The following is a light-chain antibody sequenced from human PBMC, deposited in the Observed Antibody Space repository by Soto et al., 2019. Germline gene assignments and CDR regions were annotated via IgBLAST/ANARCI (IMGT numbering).Light chain of an antibody. CDR3: QSYDTGLSGVV. CDR2: GNS. J-gene: IGLJ2*01. V-gene: IGLV1-40*01. CDR1: RSNIGAGYD. Sequence: QSVLTQPPSVSGAPGQTVTIFCTGSRSNIGAGYDVQWYQQLPGTAPKLLIFGNSNRPSGVPDRFSGSKSGTSASLAITGLEAEDEADYYCQSYDTGLSGVVFGGGTKLTVL.